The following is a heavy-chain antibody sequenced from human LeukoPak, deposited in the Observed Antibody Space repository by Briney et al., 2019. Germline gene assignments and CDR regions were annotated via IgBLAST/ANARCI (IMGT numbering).Heavy chain of an antibody. J-gene: IGHJ4*02. CDR3: TSGLAVAGFPFDY. CDR1: GFTFSSYE. Sequence: GGSLRLSCAASGFTFSSYEMNWVRQAPGKGLEWVSYISSSTSTIYYADSVKGRVTISLDMSKNHFSLNLSSMTAADTAVYYCTSGLAVAGFPFDYWGQGTLVVVSS. D-gene: IGHD6-19*01. CDR2: ISSSTSTI. V-gene: IGHV3-48*03.